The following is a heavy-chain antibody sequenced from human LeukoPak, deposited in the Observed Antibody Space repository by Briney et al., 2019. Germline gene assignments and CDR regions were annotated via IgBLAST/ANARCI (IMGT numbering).Heavy chain of an antibody. CDR3: ARDLEGIAAAGDDY. J-gene: IGHJ4*02. CDR1: GYTFTSYG. Sequence: ASVRVSCKASGYTFTSYGISWVRQAPGQGLEWMGWISAYNGNTNYAQKLQGRVTMTTDTSTSTAYMELRSLRSDDTAVYYCARDLEGIAAAGDDYWGQGTLVTVSS. D-gene: IGHD6-13*01. CDR2: ISAYNGNT. V-gene: IGHV1-18*01.